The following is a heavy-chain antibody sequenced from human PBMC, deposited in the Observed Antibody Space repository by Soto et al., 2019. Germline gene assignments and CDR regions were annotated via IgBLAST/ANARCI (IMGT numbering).Heavy chain of an antibody. CDR2: TWYDGSNK. CDR1: GFTLSSYG. CDR3: AGDPSPVIYYYSSQYGMDV. D-gene: IGHD3-22*01. Sequence: QMQLVESGGGVVQPGTSLRLSCAASGFTLSSYGMHWVRQAPGKGLEWVAVTWYDGSNKYYADSVRGRFTISRDNSKNTLYLQMDDLRAEDTAVYYCAGDPSPVIYYYSSQYGMDVWGQGTTVTVSS. V-gene: IGHV3-33*01. J-gene: IGHJ6*02.